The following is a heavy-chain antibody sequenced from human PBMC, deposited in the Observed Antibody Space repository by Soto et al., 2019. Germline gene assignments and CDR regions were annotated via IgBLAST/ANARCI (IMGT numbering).Heavy chain of an antibody. V-gene: IGHV4-34*01. CDR3: ERFGVFRGLYAY. CDR1: GGSFSGYY. CDR2: INHSGST. D-gene: IGHD3-10*01. Sequence: SETLSLTCAVYGGSFSGYYWSWIRQPPGKGLEWIGEINHSGSTNYNPSLKSRVTISVDTSKNQFSLKLSSVTAADTAVYYCERFGVFRGLYAYSAQGTLVTVSA. J-gene: IGHJ4*02.